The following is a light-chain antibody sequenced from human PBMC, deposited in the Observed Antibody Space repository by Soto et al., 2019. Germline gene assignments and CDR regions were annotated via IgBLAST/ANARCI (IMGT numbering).Light chain of an antibody. Sequence: SYELTQPPSVSVSPGQTAMITCSGDALPKQYAYWYQQKPGQAPVLVIYKDSERPSGIPERFSGSSSGTTVTLTISGVQAEDEADYYCQSPDSSGTFWVFGGGTKVTVL. CDR2: KDS. V-gene: IGLV3-25*03. CDR1: ALPKQY. CDR3: QSPDSSGTFWV. J-gene: IGLJ3*02.